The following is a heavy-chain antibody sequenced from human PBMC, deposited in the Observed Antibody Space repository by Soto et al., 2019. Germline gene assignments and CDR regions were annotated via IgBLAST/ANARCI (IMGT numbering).Heavy chain of an antibody. D-gene: IGHD1-26*01. CDR2: INPKSGGT. CDR1: GYTFTVYY. J-gene: IGHJ4*02. V-gene: IGHV1-2*02. CDR3: ARDLAKGGGSAGFDY. Sequence: SVKVSFKASGYTFTVYYMHWVRQAPGQGLEWMGWINPKSGGTMYPQKFQGRVTMTWDTSISTAYMALTRLRSDDTAVYYCARDLAKGGGSAGFDYWGQGTLVTVSS.